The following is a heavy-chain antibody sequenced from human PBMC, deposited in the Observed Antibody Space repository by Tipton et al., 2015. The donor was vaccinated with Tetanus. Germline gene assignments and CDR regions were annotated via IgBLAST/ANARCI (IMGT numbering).Heavy chain of an antibody. Sequence: SLRLSCAASGFTFSSYAISWIRQAPGKRLEWVSAISDSGTAGDSTTYYADSVKGRFTVSRDNSKNTLYLQMNSLRAEDTAVYYCAKELERPHSLFDYWGQGTLVTVSS. V-gene: IGHV3-23*01. CDR2: ISDSGTAGDSTT. D-gene: IGHD3-3*01. CDR3: AKELERPHSLFDY. CDR1: GFTFSSYA. J-gene: IGHJ4*02.